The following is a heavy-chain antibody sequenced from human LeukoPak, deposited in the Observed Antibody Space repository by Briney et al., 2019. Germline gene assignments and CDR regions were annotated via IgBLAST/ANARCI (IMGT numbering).Heavy chain of an antibody. D-gene: IGHD6-19*01. Sequence: SETLSLTCTVSGGSISSSSYYWGWIRQPPGKGLEWIGSIYYSGSTYYNPSLKSRVTISVDTSKNQFSLKLSSVTAADTAVYYCAREGRDSSGWYYFDYWGQGTLVTVSS. CDR2: IYYSGST. CDR3: AREGRDSSGWYYFDY. V-gene: IGHV4-39*07. CDR1: GGSISSSSYY. J-gene: IGHJ4*02.